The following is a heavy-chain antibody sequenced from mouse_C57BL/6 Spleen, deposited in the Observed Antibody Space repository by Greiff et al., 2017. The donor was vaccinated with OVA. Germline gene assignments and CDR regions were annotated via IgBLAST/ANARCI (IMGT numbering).Heavy chain of an antibody. J-gene: IGHJ4*01. Sequence: VMLVESGPELVKPGASVKLSCKASGYTFTSYDINWVKQRPGQGLEWIGWIYPRDGSTKYNEKFKGKATLTVDTSSSTAYMELHSLTSEDSAVYFCARSEATVPMDYWGQGTSVTVSS. V-gene: IGHV1-85*01. CDR1: GYTFTSYD. D-gene: IGHD1-1*01. CDR3: ARSEATVPMDY. CDR2: IYPRDGST.